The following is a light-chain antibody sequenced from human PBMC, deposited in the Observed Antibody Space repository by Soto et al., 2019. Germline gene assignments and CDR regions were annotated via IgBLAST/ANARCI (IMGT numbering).Light chain of an antibody. CDR2: GAS. J-gene: IGKJ1*01. V-gene: IGKV3-20*01. Sequence: EVLFTQSPGTLSLSPGERLTLSCRASQSVSNNYLAWYQQKPGQAPRLLISGASSRANGIPDRFSGSGSGTDFTLTISRLEPEDFAVYYCQQYGSSPLWTFGQGTKVDIK. CDR3: QQYGSSPLWT. CDR1: QSVSNNY.